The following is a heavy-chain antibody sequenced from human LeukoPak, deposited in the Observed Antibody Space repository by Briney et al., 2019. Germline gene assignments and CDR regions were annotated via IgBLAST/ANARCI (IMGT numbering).Heavy chain of an antibody. CDR1: GYTFTGYY. CDR2: INPNSGGT. D-gene: IGHD6-13*01. V-gene: IGHV1-2*02. CDR3: ARVDSSSWYYFDY. Sequence: ASVKVSCEASGYTFTGYYMHWVRQAPGQGLEWMGWINPNSGGTNYAQKFQGRVTMTRDTSISTAYMELSRLRSDDTAVYYCARVDSSSWYYFDYWGQGTLVTVSS. J-gene: IGHJ4*02.